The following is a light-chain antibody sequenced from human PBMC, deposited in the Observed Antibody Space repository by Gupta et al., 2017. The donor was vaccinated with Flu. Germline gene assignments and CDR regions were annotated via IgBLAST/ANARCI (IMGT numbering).Light chain of an antibody. CDR3: HQYTTTPWT. CDR2: WAS. CDR1: QSVLYSSHNKNY. V-gene: IGKV4-1*01. J-gene: IGKJ1*01. Sequence: SLGERATINCKSSQSVLYSSHNKNYLAWYQHKPGQPPRLLIYWASTRESGVPDRFSGSGSGTDFTLTISSLQAEDVAVYYCHQYTTTPWTFGQGTKVEIK.